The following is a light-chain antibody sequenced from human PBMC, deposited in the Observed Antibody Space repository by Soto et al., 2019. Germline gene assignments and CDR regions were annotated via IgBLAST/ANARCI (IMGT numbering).Light chain of an antibody. CDR2: EGN. CDR1: SSDVENYNL. J-gene: IGLJ2*01. CDR3: CSYASTKNIL. V-gene: IGLV2-23*01. Sequence: QSALTQPASVSGSPGQSITISCTGTSSDVENYNLVSWYQQHPGKAPRLLIYEGNKWPSGVSNRFSASKSGNTASLTISGLQAEDEADYYCCSYASTKNILFGGGTKVTVL.